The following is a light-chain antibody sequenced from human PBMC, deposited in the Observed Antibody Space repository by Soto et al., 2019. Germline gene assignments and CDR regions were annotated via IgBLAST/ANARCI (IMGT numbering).Light chain of an antibody. CDR1: QSVSSSY. J-gene: IGKJ2*01. V-gene: IGKV3-20*01. CDR2: GAS. CDR3: QQYGSSPFT. Sequence: EIVLTQSPGTLSLSPGERATLSCRASQSVSSSYLAWYQPKPGQSPRPLIYGASSRATGIPDRFSGSGSGTDFTLNISRLAPEDFAVYYCQQYGSSPFTFGQGTKLEIK.